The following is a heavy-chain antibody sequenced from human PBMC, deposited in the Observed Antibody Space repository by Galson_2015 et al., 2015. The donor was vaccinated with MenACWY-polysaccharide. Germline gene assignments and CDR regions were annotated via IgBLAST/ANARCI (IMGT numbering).Heavy chain of an antibody. Sequence: LRLSCAASGFTFTDYYMSWIRQAPGKGLEWLSHISHSGSTIYHVDSVQGRFTISRDNAKNSLYLEMNSLRVEDTAVYYCARYPKTVTARPLYGLDVWGQGTTVIASS. CDR3: ARYPKTVTARPLYGLDV. CDR1: GFTFTDYY. D-gene: IGHD6-6*01. CDR2: ISHSGSTI. V-gene: IGHV3-11*01. J-gene: IGHJ6*02.